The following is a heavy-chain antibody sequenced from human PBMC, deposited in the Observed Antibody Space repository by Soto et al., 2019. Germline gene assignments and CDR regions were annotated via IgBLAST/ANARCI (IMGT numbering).Heavy chain of an antibody. CDR2: ISYDGSNK. CDR3: ARDGVAAGDYHLYFDY. V-gene: IGHV3-30-3*01. J-gene: IGHJ4*02. Sequence: GGSLRLSCAASGFTFSSYAMHWVRQAPGKGLEWVAVISYDGSNKYYADSVKGRFTISRDNSKNTLYLQMNSLRAEDTAVYYCARDGVAAGDYHLYFDYWGQGTLVTVSS. CDR1: GFTFSSYA. D-gene: IGHD4-17*01.